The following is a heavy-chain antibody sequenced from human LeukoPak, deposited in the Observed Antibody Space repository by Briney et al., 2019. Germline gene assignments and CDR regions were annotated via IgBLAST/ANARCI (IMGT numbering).Heavy chain of an antibody. J-gene: IGHJ4*02. V-gene: IGHV3-33*01. CDR3: TRYNNDHFDY. CDR2: IAYDGSRA. D-gene: IGHD1-14*01. CDR1: GFTFGGYG. Sequence: GRPLRLSCGGSGFTFGGYGMPWFRQTPGKGLERVAVIAYDGSRAFYADSVKGRFTISRDNSKNTMSVQLDDLRAEDTAVYYCTRYNNDHFDYWGQGTLVTVSS.